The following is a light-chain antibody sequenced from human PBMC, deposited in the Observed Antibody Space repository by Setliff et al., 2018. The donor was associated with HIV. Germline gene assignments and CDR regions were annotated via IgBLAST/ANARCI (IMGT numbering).Light chain of an antibody. V-gene: IGLV2-14*01. J-gene: IGLJ1*01. Sequence: QSVLTQPASVSGSPGQSITISCSGTSSDVGNYNYVSWYQQHPGKAPKLMIYEVSNRPSGVSDRFSGSKSGDTASLTISGLQAEDEADYYCSSYRTGSTYVFGTGTKVTVL. CDR3: SSYRTGSTYV. CDR2: EVS. CDR1: SSDVGNYNY.